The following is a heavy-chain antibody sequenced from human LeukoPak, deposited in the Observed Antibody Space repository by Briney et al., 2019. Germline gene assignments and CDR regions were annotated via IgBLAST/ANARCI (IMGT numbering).Heavy chain of an antibody. CDR2: IKHDGSET. V-gene: IGHV3-7*01. CDR1: GFTFSTYA. CDR3: AKNGGPHGMDV. D-gene: IGHD3-16*01. J-gene: IGHJ6*02. Sequence: PGGSLRLSCAASGFTFSTYAMGWVRQAPGKGLEWVANIKHDGSETNYVDSVKGRFTISRDNAKNSLHLQMNSLRVEDTAVYYCAKNGGPHGMDVWGQGTTVTVSS.